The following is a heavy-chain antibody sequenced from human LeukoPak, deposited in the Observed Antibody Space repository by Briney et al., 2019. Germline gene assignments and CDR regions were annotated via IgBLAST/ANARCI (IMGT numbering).Heavy chain of an antibody. V-gene: IGHV4-59*01. J-gene: IGHJ4*02. D-gene: IGHD5-18*01. CDR3: ARGGHSYVGIFAF. CDR1: GGSISSYY. CDR2: IYYSGST. Sequence: PSETLSLTCTVSGGSISSYYWSWIRQPPGKGLEWIGYIYYSGSTNYNPSLKSRVTISVDTSKNQFSLKLSSVAAADTAVYYCARGGHSYVGIFAFWGQGTLVTVSS.